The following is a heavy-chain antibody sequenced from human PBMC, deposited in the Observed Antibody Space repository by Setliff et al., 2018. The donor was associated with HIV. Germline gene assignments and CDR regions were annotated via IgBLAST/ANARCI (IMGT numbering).Heavy chain of an antibody. CDR3: ARSLREYSYGSPDY. D-gene: IGHD5-18*01. CDR1: GYIFSSYA. J-gene: IGHJ4*02. CDR2: INAGTGNT. V-gene: IGHV1-3*01. Sequence: ASVKVSCKTSGYIFSSYAIHWVRQAPGQRFEWMGWINAGTGNTKYSQKFQDRVTISRDIHANTAYMELSSLRSEDTAIYYCARSLREYSYGSPDYWGPGTLVTVSS.